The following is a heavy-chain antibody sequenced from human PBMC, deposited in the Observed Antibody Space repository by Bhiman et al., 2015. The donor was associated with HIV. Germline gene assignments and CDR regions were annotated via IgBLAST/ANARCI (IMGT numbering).Heavy chain of an antibody. CDR1: GFTFSSYG. CDR2: IRYDGSNK. Sequence: VQLVESGGGLVQPGGSLRLSCAASGFTFSSYGMHWVRQAPGKGLEWVAFIRYDGSNKYYADSVKGRFTISRDNSKNTLYLQMNSLRAEDTAVYYCAKDWAAGTPADFQHWGQGTLVTVSS. CDR3: AKDWAAGTPADFQH. D-gene: IGHD6-13*01. J-gene: IGHJ1*01. V-gene: IGHV3-30*02.